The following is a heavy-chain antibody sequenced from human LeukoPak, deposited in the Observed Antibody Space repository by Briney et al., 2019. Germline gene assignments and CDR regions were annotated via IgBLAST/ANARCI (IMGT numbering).Heavy chain of an antibody. J-gene: IGHJ5*02. CDR3: ARGGTSAAARRFDP. CDR1: GYTFINYD. V-gene: IGHV1-8*01. D-gene: IGHD6-13*01. Sequence: ASVKVSCKTSGYTFINYDINWVRQASGQGLEWMGWLNPNSGNTGYAQKFRGRVTITSSPSTSTVFMELGSLTSEDTAVYYCARGGTSAAARRFDPCGQGTLVTVSS. CDR2: LNPNSGNT.